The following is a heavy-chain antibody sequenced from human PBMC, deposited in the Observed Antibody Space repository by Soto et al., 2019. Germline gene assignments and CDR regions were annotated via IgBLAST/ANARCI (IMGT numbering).Heavy chain of an antibody. V-gene: IGHV3-30*18. D-gene: IGHD6-25*01. CDR3: TKDGSGDAFDI. J-gene: IGHJ3*02. CDR1: GFTFSSYG. CDR2: ISYDGSNK. Sequence: GGSLRLSCAASGFTFSSYGMHWVRQAPGKGLEWVAVISYDGSNKYYADSVKGRFTISRDNSKNTLFLQMNSLRAEDTAVYYCTKDGSGDAFDIWGQGTMVTV.